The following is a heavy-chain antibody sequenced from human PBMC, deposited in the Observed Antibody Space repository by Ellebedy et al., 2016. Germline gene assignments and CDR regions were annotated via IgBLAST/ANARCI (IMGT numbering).Heavy chain of an antibody. CDR1: GFTFSSYG. Sequence: GGSLRLXXAASGFTFSSYGMHWVRQAPGKGLEWVAGISFDGSNKYYADSVKGRFTISRDNSKNTLYLQMNSLRAEDTAVYYCAKDGGLGRWLLGWYFDLWGRGTLVTVSS. CDR2: ISFDGSNK. J-gene: IGHJ2*01. D-gene: IGHD5-24*01. V-gene: IGHV3-30*18. CDR3: AKDGGLGRWLLGWYFDL.